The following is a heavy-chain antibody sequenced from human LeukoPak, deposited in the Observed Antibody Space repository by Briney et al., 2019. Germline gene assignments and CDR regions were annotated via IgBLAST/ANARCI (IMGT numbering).Heavy chain of an antibody. Sequence: SRTLSLTCATSGDTVPRYSVAWNCIRQSPSCGLPWLGRKCYRSKWSPEYAASVRRRISTNADTSKHQFPLQLNPVTPDDTAVYYCASDGYLRGWLFDGWGQGVLVTV. CDR3: ASDGYLRGWLFDG. CDR2: KCYRSKWSP. D-gene: IGHD5-12*01. CDR1: GDTVPRYSVA. V-gene: IGHV6-1*01. J-gene: IGHJ4*02.